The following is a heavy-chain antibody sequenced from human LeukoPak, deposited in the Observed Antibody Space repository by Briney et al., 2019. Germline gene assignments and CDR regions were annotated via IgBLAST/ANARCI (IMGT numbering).Heavy chain of an antibody. D-gene: IGHD3-3*01. V-gene: IGHV3-7*01. CDR2: IKQDGSEK. CDR3: ARAQGDYDFWSGSIYEDY. CDR1: GFTFSSYW. Sequence: GGSLRLSCAASGFTFSSYWMSWVRQAPGKGLEWVANIKQDGSEKYYVDSVKGRFTISRDNAKNSLYLQMNSLRAEDTAVYYCARAQGDYDFWSGSIYEDYWGQGTLVTVSS. J-gene: IGHJ4*02.